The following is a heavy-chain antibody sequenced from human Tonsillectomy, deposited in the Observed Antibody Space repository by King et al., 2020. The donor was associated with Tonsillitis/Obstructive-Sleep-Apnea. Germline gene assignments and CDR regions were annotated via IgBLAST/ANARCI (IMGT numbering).Heavy chain of an antibody. V-gene: IGHV4-59*01. J-gene: IGHJ6*03. CDR3: ARGSSYYDFWRGYYTGSYYYYYMDV. D-gene: IGHD3-3*01. CDR1: GGSISSYY. Sequence: QLQESGPGLVKPSETLSLTCTVSGGSISSYYWSWIRQPPGKGLEWIGYIYYSGSTNYNPSLKSRVTISVDTSKNQFSLQLSSVTAADPAVYYCARGSSYYDFWRGYYTGSYYYYYMDVWGKGTTVTVSS. CDR2: IYYSGST.